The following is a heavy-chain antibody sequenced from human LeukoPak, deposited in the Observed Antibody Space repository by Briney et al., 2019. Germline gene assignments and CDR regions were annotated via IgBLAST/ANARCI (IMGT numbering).Heavy chain of an antibody. V-gene: IGHV4-61*01. D-gene: IGHD5-18*01. CDR3: ATQGYSYADDAFDI. J-gene: IGHJ3*02. CDR1: GGSVSSGSYY. Sequence: SETLSLTCTVPGGSVSSGSYYWSWIRQPPGKGLEWIGYIYYSGSTNYNPSLKSRVTISVDTSKNQFSLKLSSVTAADTAVYYCATQGYSYADDAFDIWGQGTMVTVSS. CDR2: IYYSGST.